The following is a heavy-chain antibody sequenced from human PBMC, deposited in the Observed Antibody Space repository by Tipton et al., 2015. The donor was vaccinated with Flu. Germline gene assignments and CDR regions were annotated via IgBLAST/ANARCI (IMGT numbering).Heavy chain of an antibody. Sequence: SLRLSCAASGFTFSSYGMHWVRQAPGKGLEWVSAISSSGGSTYYADSVKGRFTISRDNSKNTLYLQLNSLRAEDTAVYYCAKRQGGVNWGQGTLVTVSS. V-gene: IGHV3-23*01. J-gene: IGHJ4*02. CDR3: AKRQGGVN. D-gene: IGHD2-21*01. CDR1: GFTFSSYG. CDR2: ISSSGGST.